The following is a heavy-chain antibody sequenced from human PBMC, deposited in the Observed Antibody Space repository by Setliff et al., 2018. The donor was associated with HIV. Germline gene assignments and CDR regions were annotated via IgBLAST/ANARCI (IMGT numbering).Heavy chain of an antibody. J-gene: IGHJ4*02. Sequence: GGSLRLSCAASGFTFRNAWMSWVRQAPGKGLEWVSYISSSGGTIYYADSVKGRFTISRDNAKKSLYLQMNSLRADDTAVYYCARAFSGYYFDYWGQGTLVTGLL. V-gene: IGHV3-11*04. CDR3: ARAFSGYYFDY. CDR1: GFTFRNAW. CDR2: ISSSGGTI. D-gene: IGHD3-3*01.